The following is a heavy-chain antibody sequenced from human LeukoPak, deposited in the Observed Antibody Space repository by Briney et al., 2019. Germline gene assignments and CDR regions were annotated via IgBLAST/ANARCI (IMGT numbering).Heavy chain of an antibody. CDR1: GGSISSYY. V-gene: IGHV4-59*01. J-gene: IGHJ4*02. Sequence: SETLSLTCTVSGGSISSYYWSWLRQPPGKGLEWLGYIYYSGSTNYNPSLKSRVTISVDTSKDQFSLKLSSVTAADTAVYYCASMVRGVINAPFDYWGQGTLVTVSS. CDR2: IYYSGST. CDR3: ASMVRGVINAPFDY. D-gene: IGHD3-10*01.